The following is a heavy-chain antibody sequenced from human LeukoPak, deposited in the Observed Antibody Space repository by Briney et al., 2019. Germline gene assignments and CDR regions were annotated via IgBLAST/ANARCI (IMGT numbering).Heavy chain of an antibody. CDR3: ARVGMVRGVIINYGMDV. CDR2: IYYSGST. CDR1: GGSISSYY. V-gene: IGHV4-59*01. Sequence: SETLSLTCTVSGGSISSYYWSWIRQPPGKGLEWIGYIYYSGSTNYDPSLKSRVTISVDTSKNQFSLKLSSVTAADTAVYYCARVGMVRGVIINYGMDVWGQGTTVTVSS. D-gene: IGHD3-10*01. J-gene: IGHJ6*02.